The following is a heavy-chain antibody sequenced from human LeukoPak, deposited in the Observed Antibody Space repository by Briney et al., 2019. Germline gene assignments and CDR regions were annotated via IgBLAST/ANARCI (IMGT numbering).Heavy chain of an antibody. D-gene: IGHD3-22*01. CDR3: ARTDSSSYYYWFDP. V-gene: IGHV4-59*08. CDR2: IYYSGST. J-gene: IGHJ5*02. Sequence: KPSETLSLTCTVSGGSINTYYWSWIRQPPGKGLEWIGYIYYSGSTNYNPSLKSRVTTSVDTSKNQFSLKLSSVTAADTAVYYCARTDSSSYYYWFDPWGQGTLVTVSS. CDR1: GGSINTYY.